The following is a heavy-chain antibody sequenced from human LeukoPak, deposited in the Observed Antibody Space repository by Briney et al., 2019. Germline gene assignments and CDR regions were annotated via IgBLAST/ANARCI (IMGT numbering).Heavy chain of an antibody. J-gene: IGHJ6*03. CDR2: IIPIFGTA. D-gene: IGHD2/OR15-2a*01. CDR1: GGTFSSYA. V-gene: IGHV1-69*05. Sequence: ASVKVSCKASGGTFSSYAISWVRQAPGQGLEWMGGIIPIFGTANYAQEFQGRVTITTDESTSTAYMELSSLRSEDTAAYYCARASVYDSAYYYYYMDVWGKGTTVTVSS. CDR3: ARASVYDSAYYYYYMDV.